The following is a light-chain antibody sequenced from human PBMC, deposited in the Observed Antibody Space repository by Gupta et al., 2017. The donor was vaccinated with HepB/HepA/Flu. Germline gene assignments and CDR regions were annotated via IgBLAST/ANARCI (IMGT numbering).Light chain of an antibody. CDR1: SSDDGTYNY. Sequence: QSALTQPASVSGSLGQSITISCTGTSSDDGTYNYVSWYQQHPDKAPKLLIFDVGNRPSGVSDRFSGSKSGNTASLTISGFQADDEADYYCTSYTGTRGVFGSGTKVTIL. V-gene: IGLV2-14*03. CDR3: TSYTGTRGV. CDR2: DVG. J-gene: IGLJ1*01.